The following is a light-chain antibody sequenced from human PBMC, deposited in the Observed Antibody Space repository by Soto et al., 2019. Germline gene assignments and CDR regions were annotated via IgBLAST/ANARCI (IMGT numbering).Light chain of an antibody. CDR1: QDIRDY. CDR2: AAS. Sequence: AIRMTQSPSSLSASTGDRVTITCRASQDIRDYSVWYQQKPGKAPKVLIHAASTLQGGVSSRFSGSRSGTDFTLTINSLQPEDFATYYCQHYYTYPWTFGQGTKVEV. CDR3: QHYYTYPWT. J-gene: IGKJ1*01. V-gene: IGKV1-8*01.